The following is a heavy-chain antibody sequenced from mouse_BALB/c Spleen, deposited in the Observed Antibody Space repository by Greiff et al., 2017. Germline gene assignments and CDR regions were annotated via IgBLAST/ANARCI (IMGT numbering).Heavy chain of an antibody. CDR3: ARSEVRAYAMDY. Sequence: EVMLVESGGGLVQPGGSRKLSCAASGFTFSSFGMHWVRQAPEKGLEWVAYISSGSSTIYYADTVKGRFTISRDNPKNTLFLQMTSLRSEDTAMYYCARSEVRAYAMDYWGQGTSVTVSS. J-gene: IGHJ4*01. V-gene: IGHV5-17*02. CDR2: ISSGSSTI. CDR1: GFTFSSFG. D-gene: IGHD2-14*01.